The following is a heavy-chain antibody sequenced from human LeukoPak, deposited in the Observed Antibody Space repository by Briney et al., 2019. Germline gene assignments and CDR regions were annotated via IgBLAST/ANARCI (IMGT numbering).Heavy chain of an antibody. CDR3: VSAQVLRSLEWLSTGGPHYTMDV. V-gene: IGHV4-61*01. Sequence: PSETLSLTCTVSGGSVSSGSYFWNWIRQPPGKGLEWIGYISYSGSPNYNPSLKSRVTISVDTSKNQFSLKLSSVTAADTAVYYCVSAQVLRSLEWLSTGGPHYTMDVWGQGTTVTVSS. D-gene: IGHD3-3*01. CDR1: GGSVSSGSYF. CDR2: ISYSGSP. J-gene: IGHJ6*02.